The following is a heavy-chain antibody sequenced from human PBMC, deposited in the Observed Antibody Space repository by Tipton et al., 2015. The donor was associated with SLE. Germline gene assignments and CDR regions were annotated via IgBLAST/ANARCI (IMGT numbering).Heavy chain of an antibody. J-gene: IGHJ5*02. CDR3: ARRAQHGTWRFDP. CDR2: ISYTGTT. V-gene: IGHV4-39*01. D-gene: IGHD3-10*01. CDR1: GDSMTRGEYL. Sequence: GLVKPSETLSLTCVVSGDSMTRGEYLWDWIRQPPGKGLEWIGSISYTGTTSYNPSLTSRGTIFRDMSKLQFSLNLKSLTAADTAVYYCARRAQHGTWRFDPWGQGTLVTVSS.